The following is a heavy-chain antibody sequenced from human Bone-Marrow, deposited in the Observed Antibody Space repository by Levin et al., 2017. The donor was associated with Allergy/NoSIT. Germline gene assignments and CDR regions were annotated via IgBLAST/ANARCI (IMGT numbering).Heavy chain of an antibody. CDR2: IWYDGTKK. CDR1: GFTLSSHG. D-gene: IGHD3-16*01. V-gene: IGHV3-33*01. Sequence: GGSLRLSCVASGFTLSSHGMHWVRQAPGKGLEWVALIWYDGTKKYYSDAVRGRFIISRDTSENTVYLEMNTLRVEDTGVYYCARDRAWGSNPFDSWGHGTLVTVSS. J-gene: IGHJ4*01. CDR3: ARDRAWGSNPFDS.